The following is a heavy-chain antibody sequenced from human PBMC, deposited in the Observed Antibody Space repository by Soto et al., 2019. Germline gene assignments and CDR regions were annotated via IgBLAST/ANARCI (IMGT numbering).Heavy chain of an antibody. CDR1: GGSISSGDYY. J-gene: IGHJ4*02. Sequence: SETLSLTCTVSGGSISSGDYYWSWIRQPPGKGLEWIGYIYYSGSTYYNPSLKSRVTISVDTSKNQFSLKLSSVNAEDTAVYYCARLPALTDTAMARYFDYSGQGTILTVSS. D-gene: IGHD5-18*01. V-gene: IGHV4-30-4*01. CDR3: ARLPALTDTAMARYFDY. CDR2: IYYSGST.